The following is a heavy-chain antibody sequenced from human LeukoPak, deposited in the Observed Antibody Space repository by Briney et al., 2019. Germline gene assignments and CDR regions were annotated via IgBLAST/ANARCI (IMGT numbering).Heavy chain of an antibody. Sequence: GESLKISCKGSGYSFTTYWIGWVRQMPGKGLEWMGVIYPGDSETRYSPSFQGQVTISADRSTTTAYMQWSSLKASDTAMYFCARRDGSYFDYWGQGTLVTVSS. CDR1: GYSFTTYW. CDR3: ARRDGSYFDY. J-gene: IGHJ4*02. D-gene: IGHD5-24*01. V-gene: IGHV5-51*01. CDR2: IYPGDSET.